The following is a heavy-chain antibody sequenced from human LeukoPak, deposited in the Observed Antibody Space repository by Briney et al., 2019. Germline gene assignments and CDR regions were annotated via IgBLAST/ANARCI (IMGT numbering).Heavy chain of an antibody. D-gene: IGHD3-9*01. CDR1: GYTFTSYA. CDR2: INTNTGNP. CDR3: ARDRYALILCDY. Sequence: VASVKVSCKASGYTFTSYAMNWVRQAPGQGLEWMGWINTNTGNPTYSQGFTGRVVFSLDTSVSTVYLEISSLRDEDMAVYYCARDRYALILCDYWGQGNLVTVSS. V-gene: IGHV7-4-1*02. J-gene: IGHJ4*02.